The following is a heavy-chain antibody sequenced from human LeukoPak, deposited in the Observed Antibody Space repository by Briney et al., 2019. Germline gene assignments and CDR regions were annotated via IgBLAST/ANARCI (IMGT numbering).Heavy chain of an antibody. V-gene: IGHV3-9*01. CDR2: INWNSGRE. Sequence: GRSLRLSCAASGFTFYDYAMHWVRQAPGKGLEWVSGINWNSGREAYADSVKGRFTIYRDNAKNSLFLEMNSLRLEDTALYFCAKDTIAAAGRGAFDIWGQGTMVTVSS. D-gene: IGHD6-13*01. J-gene: IGHJ3*02. CDR3: AKDTIAAAGRGAFDI. CDR1: GFTFYDYA.